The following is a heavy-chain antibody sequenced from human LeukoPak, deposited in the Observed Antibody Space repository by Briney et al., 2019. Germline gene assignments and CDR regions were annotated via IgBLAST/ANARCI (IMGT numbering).Heavy chain of an antibody. D-gene: IGHD3-3*01. V-gene: IGHV3-23*01. J-gene: IGHJ4*02. Sequence: GGSLRLSCAASGFTFSSYAMSWVRQAPGRGLEWVSAISGSGGSTYYADSVKGRFTISRDNSKNTLYLQMNSLRAEDTAVYYCAKDHLSGYYDFWSGLFDYWGQGTLVTVSS. CDR3: AKDHLSGYYDFWSGLFDY. CDR1: GFTFSSYA. CDR2: ISGSGGST.